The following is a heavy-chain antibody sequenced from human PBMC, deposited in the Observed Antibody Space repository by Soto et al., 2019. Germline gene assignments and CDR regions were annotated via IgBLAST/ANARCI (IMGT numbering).Heavy chain of an antibody. D-gene: IGHD2-15*01. J-gene: IGHJ4*02. V-gene: IGHV4-59*08. CDR3: ARRYGGGFDF. CDR1: GGSISSYY. CDR2: IYSSGST. Sequence: SETLSLTCTVSGGSISSYYWSWIRQPPGKGLEWIGYIYSSGSTNYNPSLKSRVTISVDTSKNQFSLKLSSVTAADTAVYYCARRYGGGFDFWGQGALVTVSS.